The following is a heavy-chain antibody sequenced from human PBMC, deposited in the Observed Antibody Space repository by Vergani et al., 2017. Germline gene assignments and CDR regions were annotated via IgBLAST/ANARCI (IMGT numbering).Heavy chain of an antibody. Sequence: QVQLQESGPGLVKPSQTLSLTCTVSGDSISSGPYSWSWIRQLAGKGLEWIGYIYYSGTTYYNPSLESRLTISLDTSENHLSLKLTSVTAADTAVYYCARQKDYYMDVWGKGATVTVS. CDR1: GDSISSGPYS. V-gene: IGHV4-31*03. CDR3: ARQKDYYMDV. CDR2: IYYSGTT. J-gene: IGHJ6*03.